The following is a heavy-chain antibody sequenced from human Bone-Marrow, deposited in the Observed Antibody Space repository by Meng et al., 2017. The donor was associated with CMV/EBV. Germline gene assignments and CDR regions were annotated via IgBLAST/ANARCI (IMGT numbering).Heavy chain of an antibody. D-gene: IGHD2-2*01. V-gene: IGHV3-23*01. CDR3: AKDPPNPYCSSTSCYSRY. J-gene: IGHJ4*02. CDR2: ISGSGGST. Sequence: GGSLRLSCAVSGFTFSHSAMSWVRQVPGKGLEWVSGISGSGGSTYYADSVKGRFTISRDNSKNTLYLQMNSLRAEDTAVYYCAKDPPNPYCSSTSCYSRYWGQGTLVAAAS. CDR1: GFTFSHSA.